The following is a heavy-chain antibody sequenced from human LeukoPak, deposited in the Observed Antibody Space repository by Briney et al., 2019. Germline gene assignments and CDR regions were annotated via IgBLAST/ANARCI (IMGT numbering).Heavy chain of an antibody. CDR2: INHSGST. D-gene: IGHD2-15*01. Sequence: SETLSLTCAVYGGSFSGYYWSWIRQPPGKGLEWIGEINHSGSTNYNPSLKSRVTISVDTSKNQFSLKLSSVTAADTAVYYCARGVVVVVVAATRPYYYYYMDVWGKGTTATVSS. CDR3: ARGVVVVVVAATRPYYYYYMDV. J-gene: IGHJ6*03. V-gene: IGHV4-34*01. CDR1: GGSFSGYY.